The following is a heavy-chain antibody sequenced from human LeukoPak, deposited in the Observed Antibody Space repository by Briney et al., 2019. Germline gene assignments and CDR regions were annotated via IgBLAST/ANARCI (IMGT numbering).Heavy chain of an antibody. CDR2: IYYSGST. J-gene: IGHJ5*02. V-gene: IGHV4-59*08. Sequence: SETLSLTCTVSGGSISSYYWSWIGQPPGKGLEWIGYIYYSGSTNYNPSLKSRVTISVDTSKNQFSLKLSSVTAADTAVYYCARRGGRWELPSRANWFDPWGQGTLVTVSS. D-gene: IGHD1-26*01. CDR1: GGSISSYY. CDR3: ARRGGRWELPSRANWFDP.